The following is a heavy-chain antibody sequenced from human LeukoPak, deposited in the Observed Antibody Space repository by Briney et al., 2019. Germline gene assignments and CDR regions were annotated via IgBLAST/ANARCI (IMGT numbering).Heavy chain of an antibody. J-gene: IGHJ4*02. V-gene: IGHV1-8*02. D-gene: IGHD4-17*01. CDR2: MNPNSGNT. CDR1: GGTFSSYA. Sequence: ASVKVSCKASGGTFSSYAISWVRQAPGQGLEWMGWMNPNSGNTGYAQKFQGRVTMTRNTSISTAYMELSSLRSEDTALYYCARDLSFDYGDYVGIFDYWGQGTLVTVSS. CDR3: ARDLSFDYGDYVGIFDY.